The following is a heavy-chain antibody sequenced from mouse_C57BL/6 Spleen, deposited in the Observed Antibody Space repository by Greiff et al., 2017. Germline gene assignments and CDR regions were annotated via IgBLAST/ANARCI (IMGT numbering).Heavy chain of an antibody. CDR2: IYPGSGNT. CDR3: ARRGQLRMGMDY. CDR1: GYTFTDYY. V-gene: IGHV1-76*01. Sequence: VQLVESGAELVRPGASVKLSCKASGYTFTDYYLNWVKQRPGQGLEWISRIYPGSGNTYYNEKFKGKATLTAEQSSSTAYMQLSSLTSEDSAVYFCARRGQLRMGMDYWGQGTSVTVSS. D-gene: IGHD3-2*02. J-gene: IGHJ4*01.